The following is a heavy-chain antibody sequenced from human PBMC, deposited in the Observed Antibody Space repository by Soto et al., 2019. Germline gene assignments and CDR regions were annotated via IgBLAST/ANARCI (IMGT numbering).Heavy chain of an antibody. CDR1: GGSISSSRCH. CDR2: IKYSGTT. Sequence: SLTCTVSGGSISSSRCHWGWIRQPPGKGLEWIASIKYSGTTFYNPSLKSRVTLSVDTSKNQFALKLSSVTAADTAVYYCARRKGGGYYSYGMDVWGPGTTVTVSS. D-gene: IGHD3-16*01. CDR3: ARRKGGGYYSYGMDV. V-gene: IGHV4-39*01. J-gene: IGHJ6*02.